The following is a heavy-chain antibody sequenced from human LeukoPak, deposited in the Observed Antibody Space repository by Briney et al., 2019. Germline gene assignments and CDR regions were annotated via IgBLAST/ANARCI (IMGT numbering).Heavy chain of an antibody. CDR2: IYYSGST. Sequence: PSETLSLTCTVSGGSISSYYWSWIRQPPGKGLEWIGYIYYSGSTKYNPSLKSRVSISVDTSKNQFSLKPSSATAADTAVYYCASSKTNGDSSGWYAWFDPWGQGTLVTVSS. V-gene: IGHV4-59*01. CDR3: ASSKTNGDSSGWYAWFDP. CDR1: GGSISSYY. J-gene: IGHJ5*02. D-gene: IGHD6-19*01.